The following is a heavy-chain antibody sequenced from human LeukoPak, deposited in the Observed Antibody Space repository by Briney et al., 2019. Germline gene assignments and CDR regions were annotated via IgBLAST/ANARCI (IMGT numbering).Heavy chain of an antibody. J-gene: IGHJ4*02. V-gene: IGHV3-7*01. CDR2: INQDASEI. CDR3: ATDRDNSDWQKRFDS. CDR1: GVSFRTYW. D-gene: IGHD2-21*02. Sequence: GGSLRLSGAASGVSFRTYWMNWYRQAPGKGLDWVGNINQDASEINYVDSVRGRFTISRDNAKNSLHLQMNSLRAEDTAVYYCATDRDNSDWQKRFDSWGQGTLVTVSS.